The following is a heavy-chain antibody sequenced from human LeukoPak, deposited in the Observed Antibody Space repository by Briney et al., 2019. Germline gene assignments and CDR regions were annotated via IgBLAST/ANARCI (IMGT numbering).Heavy chain of an antibody. CDR3: ARGVYYYDSSGYYYIYYYYMDV. J-gene: IGHJ6*03. Sequence: PGGSLRLSCAASGFTFSSYAMHWVRQAPGKGLEWVAVISYDGSNKYYADSVKGRFTISRDNSKNTLYLQMNSLRAEDTAVYYCARGVYYYDSSGYYYIYYYYMDVWGKGTTVTVSS. CDR2: ISYDGSNK. D-gene: IGHD3-22*01. V-gene: IGHV3-30*04. CDR1: GFTFSSYA.